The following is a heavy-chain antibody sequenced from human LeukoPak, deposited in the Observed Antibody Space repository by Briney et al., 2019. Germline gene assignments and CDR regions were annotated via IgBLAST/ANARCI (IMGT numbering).Heavy chain of an antibody. CDR1: GFTFSSYG. CDR2: ISSNGGRT. J-gene: IGHJ1*01. D-gene: IGHD3-22*01. Sequence: GGSLRLSCAASGFTFSSYGMHWVRQAPGKGLEYVSAISSNGGRTYYANSVKGRFTISRDNSRNTLYLQMGIPRAEDMAVYYCATYYYDSGGFHFHHWGQGALVTVSS. V-gene: IGHV3-64*01. CDR3: ATYYYDSGGFHFHH.